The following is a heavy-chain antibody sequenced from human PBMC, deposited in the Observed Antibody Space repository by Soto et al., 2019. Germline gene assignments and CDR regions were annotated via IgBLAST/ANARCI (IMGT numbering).Heavy chain of an antibody. CDR1: GFTFSSYA. Sequence: GGSLRLSCAASGFTFSSYAMHWVRQAPGKGLEWVAVIPYDGSNKYYADSVKGRFTISRDNSKNTLYLQMNSLRAEDTAVYYCARDSPYIVVVPAVLYYFDYWGQGTLVTVSS. CDR2: IPYDGSNK. J-gene: IGHJ4*02. D-gene: IGHD2-2*01. CDR3: ARDSPYIVVVPAVLYYFDY. V-gene: IGHV3-30-3*01.